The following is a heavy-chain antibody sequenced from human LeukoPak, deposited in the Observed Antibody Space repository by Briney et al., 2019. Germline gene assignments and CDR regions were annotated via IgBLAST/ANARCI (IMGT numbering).Heavy chain of an antibody. D-gene: IGHD5-18*01. J-gene: IGHJ6*03. CDR2: IYDSGST. CDR3: ASVQTAMVDSYSYYMDI. V-gene: IGHV4-59*08. Sequence: PSETLSLTCTVSGCTISGYYWSWIRQPPGKGLEWLGYIYDSGSTNYNPSLKTRATMSLDTYKNQFSLKLSSVTAADTAVYYCASVQTAMVDSYSYYMDIWGKGTTVTVSS. CDR1: GCTISGYY.